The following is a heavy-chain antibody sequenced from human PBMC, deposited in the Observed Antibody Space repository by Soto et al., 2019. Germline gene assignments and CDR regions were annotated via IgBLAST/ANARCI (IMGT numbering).Heavy chain of an antibody. CDR2: IDPSDSYT. CDR1: GYSFTTYW. J-gene: IGHJ5*02. D-gene: IGHD3-3*01. Sequence: GESLKISCHGSGYSFTTYWINWVRQLPGKGLEWMGRIDPSDSYTNYSPSFQGHVTFSADKSINTSYLHWSSLKASDTAIYYCARQTGGGFGVAYPVWLDPWGQGTLVTVSS. V-gene: IGHV5-10-1*01. CDR3: ARQTGGGFGVAYPVWLDP.